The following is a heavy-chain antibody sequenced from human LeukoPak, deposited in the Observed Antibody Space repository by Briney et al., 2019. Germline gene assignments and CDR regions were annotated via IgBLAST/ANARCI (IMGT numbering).Heavy chain of an antibody. D-gene: IGHD2-15*01. Sequence: GGSLRLSCAASGFTFSSYSMNWVRQAPGKGLEWVSSISSSSSYIYYADSVKGRFTISRDNAKNSLYLQMNSLRAKDTAVYYCARDKGYCSGGSCYWDYWGQGTLVTVSS. CDR2: ISSSSSYI. J-gene: IGHJ4*02. CDR1: GFTFSSYS. CDR3: ARDKGYCSGGSCYWDY. V-gene: IGHV3-21*01.